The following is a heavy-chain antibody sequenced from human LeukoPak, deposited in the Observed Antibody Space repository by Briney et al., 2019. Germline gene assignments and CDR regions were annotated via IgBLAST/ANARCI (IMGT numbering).Heavy chain of an antibody. Sequence: SETLSLTCTVSGGSISSYYWSWIRQPPGKGLEWIGYIYYSGSTNYNPSLKSRVTISVDTSKNQFSLKLSSVTAADTAVYYCARAEYYFDYWGQGTLVAVSS. CDR1: GGSISSYY. J-gene: IGHJ4*02. CDR3: ARAEYYFDY. V-gene: IGHV4-59*01. CDR2: IYYSGST.